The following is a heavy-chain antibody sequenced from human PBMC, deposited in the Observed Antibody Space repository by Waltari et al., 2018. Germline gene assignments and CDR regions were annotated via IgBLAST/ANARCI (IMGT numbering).Heavy chain of an antibody. CDR1: DFTLSNRA. J-gene: IGHJ4*02. CDR3: AKCEMYDSGWCAFFRY. D-gene: IGHD6-19*01. V-gene: IGHV3-23*01. Sequence: DVQLSESGGGLAQPGGSLRLSCVVSDFTLSNRAMSWVRQAPGKGLVWVSAIVRSGGTHYIDSVKGRFTISRDNAKNTVYLQMNSLRAEDTAVYYCAKCEMYDSGWCAFFRYWGRGTLVTVSS. CDR2: IVRSGGT.